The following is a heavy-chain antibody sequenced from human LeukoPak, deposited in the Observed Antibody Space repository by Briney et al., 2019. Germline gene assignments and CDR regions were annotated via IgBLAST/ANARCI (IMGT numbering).Heavy chain of an antibody. CDR2: ISASGGST. CDR1: GFTFSYFG. J-gene: IGHJ4*02. Sequence: PGGSLRLSCVASGFTFSYFGMSWVRQAPGKGLEWVSAISASGGSTYYADSVKGRFTISRDNSKNTLYLQMNSLRAEDTAVYYCAKRGGMYPAHYFDYWGQGTLVTVSS. V-gene: IGHV3-23*01. CDR3: AKRGGMYPAHYFDY. D-gene: IGHD6-13*01.